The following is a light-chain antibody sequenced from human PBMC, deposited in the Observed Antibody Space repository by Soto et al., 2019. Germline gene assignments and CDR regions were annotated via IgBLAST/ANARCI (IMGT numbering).Light chain of an antibody. Sequence: QSALTQPPSASGSPGQSVTISCTGTSSDVGAYKYVPWYQQYPGKAPKLMIYEVTKRPSGVPDRFSGSKSGNTASLTVSGLQAEYEADYYCTSYVGNDIWVFGGGTKVTVL. V-gene: IGLV2-8*01. J-gene: IGLJ3*02. CDR1: SSDVGAYKY. CDR3: TSYVGNDIWV. CDR2: EVT.